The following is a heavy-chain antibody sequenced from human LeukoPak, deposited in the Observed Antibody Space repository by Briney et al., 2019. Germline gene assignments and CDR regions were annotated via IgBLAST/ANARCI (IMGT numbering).Heavy chain of an antibody. CDR3: ERLTKFLTTYYPTP. CDR1: GGSITGYY. D-gene: IGHD2/OR15-2a*01. V-gene: IGHV4-59*08. J-gene: IGHJ5*02. Sequence: SETLSLTCTVSGGSITGYYWSWIRQPPGKGLEWVGYIFSSGSTNYNPSLKGRVTISLDTSKSQFSLKLISVTASDTAVYYCERLTKFLTTYYPTPWGQGTLVTVSS. CDR2: IFSSGST.